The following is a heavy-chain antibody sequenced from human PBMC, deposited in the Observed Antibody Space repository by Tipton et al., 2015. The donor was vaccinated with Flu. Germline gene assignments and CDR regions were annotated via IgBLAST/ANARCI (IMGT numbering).Heavy chain of an antibody. D-gene: IGHD3-22*01. CDR1: GDSIGSRYY. CDR3: VRVDYDNSWTLFDF. V-gene: IGHV4-38-2*01. CDR2: VSTTKRT. Sequence: TLSLTCSVSGDSIGSRYYWGWIRQPPGKGLEWIGRVSTTKRTDYNPSLKSRVTMSVDMSTNQFSLTLISVSAADTAVYYCVRVDYDNSWTLFDFWGRGILVTVSS. J-gene: IGHJ4*02.